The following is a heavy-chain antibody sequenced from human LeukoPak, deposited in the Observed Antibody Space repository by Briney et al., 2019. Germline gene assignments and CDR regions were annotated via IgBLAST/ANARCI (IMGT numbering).Heavy chain of an antibody. J-gene: IGHJ6*02. CDR2: IIPIFGIA. Sequence: ASVKVSCKASGGTFSSYAISWVRQAPGQGLEWMGRIIPIFGIANYAQKFQGRVTITAGKSTSTVYMELSSLRSEDTAVYYCASPGDYPPVERDRMDVWGQGTTVTVSS. CDR3: ASPGDYPPVERDRMDV. V-gene: IGHV1-69*04. CDR1: GGTFSSYA. D-gene: IGHD5-12*01.